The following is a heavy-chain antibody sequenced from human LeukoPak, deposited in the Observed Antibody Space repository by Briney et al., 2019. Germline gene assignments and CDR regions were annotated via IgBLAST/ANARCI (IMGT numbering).Heavy chain of an antibody. V-gene: IGHV3-48*03. Sequence: GGSLRLSCAASGFTFSSYEMNWVRPAPGKGLEWVSYISSSGNSIYYADSVKGRFTISRDNAKNSLYLQMNSLRAEDTAVYYCARGRYCSGGSCYFDYWGQGTLVTVSS. D-gene: IGHD2-15*01. CDR2: ISSSGNSI. J-gene: IGHJ4*02. CDR1: GFTFSSYE. CDR3: ARGRYCSGGSCYFDY.